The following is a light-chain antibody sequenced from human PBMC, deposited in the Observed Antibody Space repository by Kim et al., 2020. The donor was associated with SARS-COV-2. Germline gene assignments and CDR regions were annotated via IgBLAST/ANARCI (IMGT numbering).Light chain of an antibody. CDR1: QGISRW. CDR2: AAS. J-gene: IGKJ4*01. V-gene: IGKV1-12*01. CDR3: QQAASFPVT. Sequence: ASVGDTVTTTCRASQGISRWLAWYQQKPGTAPKLMIYAASILQSGVPSRCSGSGSGTDFALTISSLQPEDFATYYCQQAASFPVTFGGGTKVDIK.